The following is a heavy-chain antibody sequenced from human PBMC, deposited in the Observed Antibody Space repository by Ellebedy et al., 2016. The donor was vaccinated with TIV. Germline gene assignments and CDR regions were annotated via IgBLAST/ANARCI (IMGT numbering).Heavy chain of an antibody. V-gene: IGHV3-33*01. CDR1: GFTFSSYG. J-gene: IGHJ4*02. D-gene: IGHD6-19*01. Sequence: PGGSLRLSCAASGFTFSSYGMHWVRQAPGKGLDWVAVIWYDGSNKYYADSVKGRFTISRDNSKNTLYLQMNSLRAEDTAVYYCARSSEVAVAGTSDYWGQGTLVTVSS. CDR3: ARSSEVAVAGTSDY. CDR2: IWYDGSNK.